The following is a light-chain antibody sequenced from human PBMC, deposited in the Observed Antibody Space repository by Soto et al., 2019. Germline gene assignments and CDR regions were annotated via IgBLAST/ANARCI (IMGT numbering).Light chain of an antibody. CDR1: SSDVGAYNY. J-gene: IGLJ1*01. CDR2: GVS. Sequence: YALTQPASVSGSPGQSITISCTGTSSDVGAYNYVSWYQQHPGKAPELIIYGVSNRPSGVSNRFSGSKSGNTAFLTISGLQPEDEADYYCSAFTGTNTPDVFGTGTKVIV. V-gene: IGLV2-14*03. CDR3: SAFTGTNTPDV.